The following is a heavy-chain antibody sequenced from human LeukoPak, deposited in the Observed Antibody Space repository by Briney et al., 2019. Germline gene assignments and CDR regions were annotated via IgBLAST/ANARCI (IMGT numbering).Heavy chain of an antibody. CDR1: GFSFSNYW. D-gene: IGHD3-10*01. Sequence: GGSLRLSCAASGFSFSNYWMNWVRQAPGKGLEWVANIKYDASEQYYVDSVKGRFTISRDNAKNSLYLQMNILRAEDTAVYYCARDSVRGRPLVAFDIWGQGTMVAVSS. J-gene: IGHJ3*02. V-gene: IGHV3-7*03. CDR2: IKYDASEQ. CDR3: ARDSVRGRPLVAFDI.